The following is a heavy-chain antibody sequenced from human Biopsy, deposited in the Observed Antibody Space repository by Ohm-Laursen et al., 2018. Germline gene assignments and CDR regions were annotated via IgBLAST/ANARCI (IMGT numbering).Heavy chain of an antibody. CDR3: GRAVRNQLLTDP. J-gene: IGHJ5*02. CDR2: LNPVSGNS. CDR1: GYTFTSYD. Sequence: ASVTVSCKASGYTFTSYDITWVRQASGQGPEWIGWLNPVSGNSNFGQKFRGRVTVTSDTSISTAYMELSGLTSDDTATYYCGRAVRNQLLTDPWGQGTLVTVAS. D-gene: IGHD1-7*01. V-gene: IGHV1-8*01.